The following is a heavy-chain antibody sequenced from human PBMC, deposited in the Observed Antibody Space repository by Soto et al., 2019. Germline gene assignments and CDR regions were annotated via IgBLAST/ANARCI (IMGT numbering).Heavy chain of an antibody. CDR2: ISSSSSYI. J-gene: IGHJ5*02. Sequence: DVVRQDPGKGLEWVSSISSSSSYIYYADSVKGRFTISRDNAKNSLYLQMNSLRAEDTAVYYCARGNSYGLNWFDPWGQGTLVTVSS. D-gene: IGHD5-18*01. CDR3: ARGNSYGLNWFDP. V-gene: IGHV3-21*01.